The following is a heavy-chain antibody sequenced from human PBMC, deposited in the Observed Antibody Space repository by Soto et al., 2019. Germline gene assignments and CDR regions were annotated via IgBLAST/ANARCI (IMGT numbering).Heavy chain of an antibody. D-gene: IGHD2-15*01. CDR3: ARVGLSPDCSGGRCLDY. Sequence: SETLSLTCTVSGGSINSYYWSWIRQPPGKGLEWIGYIYYSGSTDYNPSLKSRVTISVDTSKNQFSLKLNSVTAADTAVYYCARVGLSPDCSGGRCLDYWGQGTLVTLSS. J-gene: IGHJ4*02. CDR2: IYYSGST. V-gene: IGHV4-59*01. CDR1: GGSINSYY.